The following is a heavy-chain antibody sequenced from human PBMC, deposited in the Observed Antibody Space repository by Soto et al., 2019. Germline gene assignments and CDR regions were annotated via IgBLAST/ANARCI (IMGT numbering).Heavy chain of an antibody. V-gene: IGHV3-49*03. CDR1: GFTFGDYA. Sequence: PGGSLRLSCTASGFTFGDYAMSWFRQAPGKGLEWVGFIRSKAYGGTTEYAASVKGRFTISRDDSKSTAYMELSSLRSEDTAVYYCARIPYDRSSTSCGHWDYWGQGTLVTVSS. CDR2: IRSKAYGGTT. J-gene: IGHJ4*02. CDR3: ARIPYDRSSTSCGHWDY. D-gene: IGHD2-2*01.